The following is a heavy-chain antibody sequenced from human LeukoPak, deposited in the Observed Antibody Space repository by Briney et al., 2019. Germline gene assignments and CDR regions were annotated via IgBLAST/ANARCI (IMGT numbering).Heavy chain of an antibody. D-gene: IGHD4-17*01. CDR1: GFTFSDYY. V-gene: IGHV3-11*01. CDR3: AKAGMTTGDYFDY. Sequence: GGSLRLSCAASGFTFSDYYMSWIRQAPGKGLEWVSYISSSGSTIYYADSVKGRFTISRDNAKNTPYLQMNSLGAEDTAVYYCAKAGMTTGDYFDYWGQGTLVTVSS. J-gene: IGHJ4*02. CDR2: ISSSGSTI.